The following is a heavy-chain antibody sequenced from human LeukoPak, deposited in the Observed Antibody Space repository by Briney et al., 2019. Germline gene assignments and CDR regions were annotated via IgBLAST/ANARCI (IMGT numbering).Heavy chain of an antibody. Sequence: GASVKVSCKVSGYTLTELSMHWVRQAPGKGLEWMGGFDPEDGETIYAQKFQGRVTMTEDTSTDTAYMELSSLRSEDTAVYYCARVGWGYYYGSGTPKRQAAGPYYFDYWGQGTLVTVSS. D-gene: IGHD3-10*01. V-gene: IGHV1-24*01. CDR2: FDPEDGET. CDR1: GYTLTELS. CDR3: ARVGWGYYYGSGTPKRQAAGPYYFDY. J-gene: IGHJ4*02.